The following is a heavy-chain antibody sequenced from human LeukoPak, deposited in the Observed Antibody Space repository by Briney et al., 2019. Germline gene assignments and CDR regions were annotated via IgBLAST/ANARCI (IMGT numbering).Heavy chain of an antibody. J-gene: IGHJ4*02. CDR1: GFTFSSYG. Sequence: GGSLRLSCAASGFTFSSYGMHWVRQAPGKGLEWVAVISYDGSNKYYADSVKGRFTISRDNSRNTLYLQMNSLRVEDTAVYYCAKEVGTFTLDYWGQGTLVTVSS. CDR2: ISYDGSNK. D-gene: IGHD1-26*01. V-gene: IGHV3-30*18. CDR3: AKEVGTFTLDY.